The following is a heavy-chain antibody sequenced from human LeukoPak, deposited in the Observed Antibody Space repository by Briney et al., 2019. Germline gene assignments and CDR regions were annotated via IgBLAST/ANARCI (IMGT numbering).Heavy chain of an antibody. J-gene: IGHJ4*02. CDR2: IDYTGST. Sequence: PSETLSLTCTVSGGSISRSTYYWGWIRQPLGKGLEWIASIDYTGSTYYNASLKSRVTISADTSRNQFSLKLSSVTAADTAVYYCARRNTGYESLGPNWGQGTLVTVSS. D-gene: IGHD5-12*01. V-gene: IGHV4-39*01. CDR3: ARRNTGYESLGPN. CDR1: GGSISRSTYY.